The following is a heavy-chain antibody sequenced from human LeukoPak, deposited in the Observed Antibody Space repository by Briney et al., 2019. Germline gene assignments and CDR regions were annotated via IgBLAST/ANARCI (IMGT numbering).Heavy chain of an antibody. Sequence: PSETLSLTCTVSGYSISSGYYWGWIRQPPGKGLEWIGSIYHSGSTYYNPSLKSRVTISVDTSKKEFSLKLSSVTAADTAVYYCARDSEGVPDYWGQGILVTVS. CDR1: GYSISSGYY. CDR2: IYHSGST. J-gene: IGHJ4*02. CDR3: ARDSEGVPDY. V-gene: IGHV4-38-2*02. D-gene: IGHD3-10*01.